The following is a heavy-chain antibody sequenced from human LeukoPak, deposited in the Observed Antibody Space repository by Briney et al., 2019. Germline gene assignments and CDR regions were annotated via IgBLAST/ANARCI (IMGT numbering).Heavy chain of an antibody. CDR2: IKPNSGGT. CDR3: ASSYYYGSGSYYRGRLDY. Sequence: GASVKVSCKASGYTFTDYYMHWVRQAPGQGLEWMGWIKPNSGGTNSAQKFQGRVTMTRDTSISTAYMELSRLTSDDTAVYYCASSYYYGSGSYYRGRLDYWGQGTLATVSS. J-gene: IGHJ4*02. CDR1: GYTFTDYY. D-gene: IGHD3-10*01. V-gene: IGHV1-2*02.